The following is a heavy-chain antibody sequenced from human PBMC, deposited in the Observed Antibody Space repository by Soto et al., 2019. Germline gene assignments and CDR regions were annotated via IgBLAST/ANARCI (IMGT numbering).Heavy chain of an antibody. Sequence: GGSLRLSCAASGFTFSSYGMHWVRQAPGKGLEWVAVISYDGSNKYYADSVKGRFTISRDNSKNTLYLQMNSLRAEDTAVYYCAKDLIAVAGPIYYFDYWGQGTLVTVSS. CDR1: GFTFSSYG. V-gene: IGHV3-30*18. CDR3: AKDLIAVAGPIYYFDY. J-gene: IGHJ4*02. CDR2: ISYDGSNK. D-gene: IGHD6-19*01.